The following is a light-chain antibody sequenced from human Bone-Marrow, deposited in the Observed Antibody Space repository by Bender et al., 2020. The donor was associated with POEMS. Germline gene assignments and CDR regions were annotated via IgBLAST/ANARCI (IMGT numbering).Light chain of an antibody. CDR1: SSNTGSGYD. CDR3: SSYTSNIQWV. Sequence: QSVLTQPPSVSGAPGQRVTISCTGSSSNTGSGYDINWYQHLPGTAPKLLIYGYNNRPSGVPDRFSGSKSGNTASLTISGLQAEDEADYYCSSYTSNIQWVFGGGTKLTVL. V-gene: IGLV1-40*01. J-gene: IGLJ3*02. CDR2: GYN.